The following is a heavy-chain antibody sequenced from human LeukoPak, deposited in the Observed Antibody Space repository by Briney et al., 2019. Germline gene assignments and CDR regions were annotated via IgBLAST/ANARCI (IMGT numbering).Heavy chain of an antibody. Sequence: ASVKVSCKASGYTFTSYGISWVRQAPGQGLEWMGWISAYNGNTNYAQKLQGRVTMTTDTSTSTAYMELRSLRSDDTAVYYCAGVGGVTGIVAVAGNYYFDYWGQGTLVTVSS. D-gene: IGHD6-19*01. CDR2: ISAYNGNT. CDR1: GYTFTSYG. CDR3: AGVGGVTGIVAVAGNYYFDY. V-gene: IGHV1-18*04. J-gene: IGHJ4*02.